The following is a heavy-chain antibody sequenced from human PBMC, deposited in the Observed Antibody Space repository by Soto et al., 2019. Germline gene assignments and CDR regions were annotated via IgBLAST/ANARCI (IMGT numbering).Heavy chain of an antibody. Sequence: SETLSLTCTVSGDSISTFYWGWMRQSPGKELEWIGYVYYTGSTNYNPSLKSRVTISVDRSKNQFSLKLTSANAADTAVYYCARGRTVRNYADDSSDYFFFFDYWGQGTQVTVSS. CDR2: VYYTGST. D-gene: IGHD3-22*01. CDR3: ARGRTVRNYADDSSDYFFFFDY. CDR1: GDSISTFY. V-gene: IGHV4-59*01. J-gene: IGHJ4*02.